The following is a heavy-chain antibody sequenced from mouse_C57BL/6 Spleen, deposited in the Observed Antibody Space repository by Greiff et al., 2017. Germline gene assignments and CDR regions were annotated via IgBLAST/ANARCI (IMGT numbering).Heavy chain of an antibody. Sequence: QVQLQQSGPELVKPGASVKISCKASGYAFSSSWMNWVKQRPGKGLEWIGRIYPGDGDTNYNGKFKGKATLTADKSSSTAYMQLSSLTSEDSAVYVCASSGNYYAMDYWGQGTSVTVSS. CDR1: GYAFSSSW. CDR2: IYPGDGDT. J-gene: IGHJ4*01. D-gene: IGHD2-1*01. CDR3: ASSGNYYAMDY. V-gene: IGHV1-82*01.